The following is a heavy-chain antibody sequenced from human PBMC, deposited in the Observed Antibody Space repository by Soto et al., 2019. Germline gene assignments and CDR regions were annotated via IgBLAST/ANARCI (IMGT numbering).Heavy chain of an antibody. CDR2: LNPKNGAT. CDR1: GYSFTYSD. V-gene: IGHV1-8*02. D-gene: IGHD3-10*01. Sequence: ASVKFSCTTSGYSFTYSDINWIRQAPGQGLEWMGWLNPKNGATGPAVKYKGRLTMTSDAATTTVFMELRGLRSEDTAVYYCARVKGYGSGSEGFDTWGQGTMVTVSS. J-gene: IGHJ4*02. CDR3: ARVKGYGSGSEGFDT.